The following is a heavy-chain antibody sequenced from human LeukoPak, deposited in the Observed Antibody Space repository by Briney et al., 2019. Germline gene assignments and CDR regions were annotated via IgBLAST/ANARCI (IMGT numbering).Heavy chain of an antibody. CDR2: INPNSGGT. V-gene: IGHV1-2*02. CDR3: ARDIDSNTVNDFWSGIPGDY. Sequence: ASVKVSCKASGYTFTGYYMHWVRQAPGQGLEWMGWINPNSGGTNYAQKLQGRVTMTTDTSTSTAYMELRSLRSDDTAVYYCARDIDSNTVNDFWSGIPGDYWGQGTLVTVSS. CDR1: GYTFTGYY. D-gene: IGHD3-3*01. J-gene: IGHJ4*02.